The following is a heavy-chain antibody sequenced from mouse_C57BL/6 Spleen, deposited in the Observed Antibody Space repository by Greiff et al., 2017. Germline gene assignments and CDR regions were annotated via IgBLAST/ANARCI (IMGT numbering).Heavy chain of an antibody. CDR2: LWGGGST. D-gene: IGHD4-1*01. J-gene: IGHJ3*01. V-gene: IGHV2-9*01. CDR3: AKLTGTAY. Sequence: VQLVESGPGLVAPSQSLSITCTVSGFSFTSYGVAWVRQPPGKGLAWLGILWGGGSTTYNSALMSRRSISTDNSKSQVILNMNSLQTDDTAMYYGAKLTGTAYGGQGTLVTVSA. CDR1: GFSFTSYG.